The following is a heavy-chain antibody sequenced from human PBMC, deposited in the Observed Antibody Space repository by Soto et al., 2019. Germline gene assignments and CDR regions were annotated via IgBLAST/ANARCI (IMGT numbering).Heavy chain of an antibody. J-gene: IGHJ4*02. Sequence: QVQLQESGPGLVKPSETLSLTCTVSGGSVSSGSYYWSWIRQPPGKGLEWIGYIYYSGSTNYNPSLKSRVTISVDTSKNQFSLKLSSVTAADTAVYYCARGKTSLYYYDSSGATLDYWGQGTLVTVSS. CDR2: IYYSGST. CDR3: ARGKTSLYYYDSSGATLDY. V-gene: IGHV4-61*01. D-gene: IGHD3-22*01. CDR1: GGSVSSGSYY.